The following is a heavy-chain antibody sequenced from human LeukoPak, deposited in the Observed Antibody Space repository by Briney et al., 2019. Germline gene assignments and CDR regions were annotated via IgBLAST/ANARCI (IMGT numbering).Heavy chain of an antibody. Sequence: PSETLSLTCAVSGYSISSGYYWGWIRQPPGKGLEWIGSIYHSGSTYYNPSLKSRVTISVDTSKNQFSLKLSSVTAADTAVYYCARRLYIAAAGFPSPFFDYWGQGTLVTVSS. CDR3: ARRLYIAAAGFPSPFFDY. CDR2: IYHSGST. V-gene: IGHV4-38-2*01. CDR1: GYSISSGYY. D-gene: IGHD6-13*01. J-gene: IGHJ4*02.